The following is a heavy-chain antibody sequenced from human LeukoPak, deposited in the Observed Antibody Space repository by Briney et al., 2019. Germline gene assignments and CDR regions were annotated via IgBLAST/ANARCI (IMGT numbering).Heavy chain of an antibody. Sequence: GGSLRLSCAASGFTVSSNYMSWVRQAPGKGLEWVSVTYSGGSTYYADSVKGRFTISRDNSKNTLHLQMNSLRAEDTAVYYCARDHYDILTGYVPIDNWGQGILVTVTS. CDR1: GFTVSSNY. D-gene: IGHD3-9*01. CDR2: TYSGGST. J-gene: IGHJ4*02. V-gene: IGHV3-66*01. CDR3: ARDHYDILTGYVPIDN.